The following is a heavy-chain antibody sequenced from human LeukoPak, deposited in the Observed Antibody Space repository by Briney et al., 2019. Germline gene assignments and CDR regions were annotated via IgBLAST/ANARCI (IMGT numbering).Heavy chain of an antibody. J-gene: IGHJ4*02. D-gene: IGHD3-22*01. CDR2: INHSGST. Sequence: PSETLSLTCAVYGGSFSGYYWSWIRQPPGKGLEWIGEINHSGSTNYNPSLKSRVTISVDTSKNQFSLKLSSVTAADTAVCYCARGHLSHDSSGYLDYWGQGTLVTVSS. CDR3: ARGHLSHDSSGYLDY. CDR1: GGSFSGYY. V-gene: IGHV4-34*01.